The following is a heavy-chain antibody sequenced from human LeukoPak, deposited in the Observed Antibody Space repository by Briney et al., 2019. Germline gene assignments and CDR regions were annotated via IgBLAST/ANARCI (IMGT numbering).Heavy chain of an antibody. Sequence: GGSLRLSCVAYGFNVSSTYMNWVRQAPGKGLEWVSLINSGGTTYYPDSVKGRFTIARDNSKNTLFVQMNSLRAEDSGVYYCAKIMGSRHCWGQGTLVIVSS. CDR2: INSGGTT. CDR1: GFNVSSTY. CDR3: AKIMGSRHC. J-gene: IGHJ4*02. V-gene: IGHV3-66*01. D-gene: IGHD3-10*01.